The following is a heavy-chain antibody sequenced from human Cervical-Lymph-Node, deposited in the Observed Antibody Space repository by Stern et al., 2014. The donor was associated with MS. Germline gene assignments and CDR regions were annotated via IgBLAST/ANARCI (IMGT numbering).Heavy chain of an antibody. J-gene: IGHJ5*01. Sequence: QVPLQESGPGLVKPSENPSLTCTVSCGSIYNYHWYWSPQPPREGTEWNGHIDYSGSTNYNPSLESRVTMSVDSSKNEFSLILTSVTAADTAVYYCARALRNAYTWFDPWGQGTLVTVSS. CDR3: ARALRNAYTWFDP. V-gene: IGHV4-59*01. CDR1: CGSIYNYH. D-gene: IGHD2-2*01. CDR2: IDYSGST.